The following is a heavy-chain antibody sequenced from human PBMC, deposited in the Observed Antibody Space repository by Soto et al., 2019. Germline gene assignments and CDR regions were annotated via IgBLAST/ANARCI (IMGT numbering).Heavy chain of an antibody. CDR1: GGSFSDYY. J-gene: IGHJ6*02. Sequence: QVQLQQWGAGLLKPSETLSLTCAVYGGSFSDYYWNWLRQPPGKGPEWIGEINHSGNTKYNPSLESRVTISVDTSKNQFSLKLNSVSAADTAVYYCARTGGMDVWSQGATVTVSS. CDR3: ARTGGMDV. V-gene: IGHV4-34*01. CDR2: INHSGNT.